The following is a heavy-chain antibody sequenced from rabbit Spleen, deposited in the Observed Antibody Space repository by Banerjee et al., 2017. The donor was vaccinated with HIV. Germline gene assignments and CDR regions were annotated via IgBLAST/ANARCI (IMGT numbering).Heavy chain of an antibody. CDR3: VRGASSSGYYSL. J-gene: IGHJ3*01. Sequence: QEQLKESGGGLVQPGGSLKLSCKASGFDFSSYGVSWVRQAPGKGLEWIGYIDLVFGSAYYANWVNGRFTISSHNAQNTLYLQLNSLTVADTATYFCVRGASSSGYYSLWGQGTLVTVS. D-gene: IGHD1-1*01. CDR1: GFDFSSYG. V-gene: IGHV1S47*01. CDR2: IDLVFGSA.